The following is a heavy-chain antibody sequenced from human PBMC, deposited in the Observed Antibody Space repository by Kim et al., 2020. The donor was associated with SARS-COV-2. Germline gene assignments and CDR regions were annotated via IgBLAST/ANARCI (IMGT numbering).Heavy chain of an antibody. D-gene: IGHD3-22*01. CDR2: IYHSVST. Sequence: SETLSLTCTVSGGSISSSSYYWGWIRQPPGKGLEWIGTIYHSVSTFYNPSLRSRVTISADTSQNEFSLKLNSMTAADTAVYYCAKELDTSGYYPSAMDVWGQGTTVTVSS. CDR3: AKELDTSGYYPSAMDV. J-gene: IGHJ6*02. V-gene: IGHV4-39*07. CDR1: GGSISSSSYY.